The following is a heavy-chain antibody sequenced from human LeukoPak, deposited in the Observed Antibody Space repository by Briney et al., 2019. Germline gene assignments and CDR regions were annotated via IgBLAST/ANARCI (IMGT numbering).Heavy chain of an antibody. D-gene: IGHD4-23*01. CDR2: IYHSGST. Sequence: SETLSLTCTVSGYSISSGFYWGWIRQPPGKGLECIGSIYHSGSTYYNPSLKSRVTISVDTSKNQFSLNLSSVTAADTAMYYCAIAVGTSRNFFDYWGQGTLVTVSS. CDR3: AIAVGTSRNFFDY. J-gene: IGHJ4*02. CDR1: GYSISSGFY. V-gene: IGHV4-38-2*02.